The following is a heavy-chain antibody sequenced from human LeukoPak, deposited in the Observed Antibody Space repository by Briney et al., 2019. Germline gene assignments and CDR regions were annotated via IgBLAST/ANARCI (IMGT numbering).Heavy chain of an antibody. V-gene: IGHV1-69*13. CDR1: GDTFSSYA. CDR2: IIPIFGTA. D-gene: IGHD6-19*01. J-gene: IGHJ5*02. Sequence: GASVKVSCKASGDTFSSYAISWVRQAPGQGLEWMGGIIPIFGTANYAQKFQGRVTITADESTSTANMELSSLRSEDTAVSYCARAYSSGSSNWFDPWGQGTLVTVSS. CDR3: ARAYSSGSSNWFDP.